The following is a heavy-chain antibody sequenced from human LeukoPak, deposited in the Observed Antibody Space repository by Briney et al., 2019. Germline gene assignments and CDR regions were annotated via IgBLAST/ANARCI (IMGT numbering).Heavy chain of an antibody. CDR3: ARGGDYGGNGGYYYYYYMDV. J-gene: IGHJ6*03. V-gene: IGHV4-61*02. CDR1: GGSISSGSYY. D-gene: IGHD4-23*01. CDR2: IYTSGST. Sequence: PSETLSLTCTVSGGSISSGSYYWSWIRQPAGKGLEWIGRIYTSGSTNYNPSLKSRVTISVDTSKNQFSLKLSSVTAADTAVYYCARGGDYGGNGGYYYYYYMDVWGKGTTVTISS.